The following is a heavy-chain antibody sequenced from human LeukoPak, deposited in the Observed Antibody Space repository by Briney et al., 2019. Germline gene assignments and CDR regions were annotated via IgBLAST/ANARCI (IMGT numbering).Heavy chain of an antibody. Sequence: GGSLRLSCAASGFTFSSYWMSWVRQAPGKGPEWVANIKQDGSEKYYVDSVKGRFTISRDNAKNSLYLQMNSLRAEDTAVYYCARVGTVLRYFDWLTGTGFFDYWGQGTLVTVSS. V-gene: IGHV3-7*01. D-gene: IGHD3-9*01. CDR1: GFTFSSYW. CDR3: ARVGTVLRYFDWLTGTGFFDY. J-gene: IGHJ4*02. CDR2: IKQDGSEK.